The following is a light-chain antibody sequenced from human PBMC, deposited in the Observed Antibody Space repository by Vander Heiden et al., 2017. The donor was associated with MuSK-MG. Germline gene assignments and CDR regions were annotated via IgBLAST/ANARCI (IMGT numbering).Light chain of an antibody. J-gene: IGLJ3*02. CDR3: CSYTSSSSV. CDR2: GVN. V-gene: IGLV2-14*01. CDR1: SSDIGSHNY. Sequence: QSALTQPASVSGSPGQSITISCTGTSSDIGSHNYVSWYKQYPCEAPNLMIYGVNTRPSGVSIRFSGSKSGNTASLTISGLQTEDEADYYCCSYTSSSSVFGGGTKLTVL.